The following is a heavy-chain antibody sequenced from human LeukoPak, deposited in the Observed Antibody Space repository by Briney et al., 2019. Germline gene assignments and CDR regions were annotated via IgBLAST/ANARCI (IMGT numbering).Heavy chain of an antibody. CDR2: IDPEDGET. J-gene: IGHJ3*02. Sequence: ASVKVSRKVSGYTLTELSMHWVRQAPGKGLEWMGNIDPEDGETIYARKFQGRVTMTEDTSSDTAYMELSSLRSEDTAVYYCATEKSHYYDSSGYYYTAFDIWGQGTMVTVSS. CDR1: GYTLTELS. CDR3: ATEKSHYYDSSGYYYTAFDI. V-gene: IGHV1-24*01. D-gene: IGHD3-22*01.